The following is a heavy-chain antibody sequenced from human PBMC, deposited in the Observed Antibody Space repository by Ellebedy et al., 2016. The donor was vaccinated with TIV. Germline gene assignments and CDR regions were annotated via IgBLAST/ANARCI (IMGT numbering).Heavy chain of an antibody. CDR3: TTVYRYNYDSV. D-gene: IGHD5-18*01. CDR2: IKSKTDCGAA. CDR1: GFTFSNAW. Sequence: PGGSLRLSCAASGFTFSNAWMNWVRQAPGKGLEWVGRIKSKTDCGAADYAAPVKGRFTISRDDSKNTLYLQMNSLKTEDTAVYFCTTVYRYNYDSVWGQGTLVTVSS. J-gene: IGHJ4*02. V-gene: IGHV3-15*01.